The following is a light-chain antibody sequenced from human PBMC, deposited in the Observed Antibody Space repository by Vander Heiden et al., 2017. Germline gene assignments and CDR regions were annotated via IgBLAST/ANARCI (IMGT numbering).Light chain of an antibody. CDR2: AAS. V-gene: IGKV1-12*01. CDR3: EQANRFPPGLT. Sequence: DTHMTQSPSSVSASVGDRVTTTCRATQRTTSWLPWYQQQPGKGHKRLIYAASSLQGGVASRLSGGRSGRDITTTISSGQPEDFATYYCEQANRFPPGLTFGGGTKVEIK. J-gene: IGKJ4*01. CDR1: QRTTSW.